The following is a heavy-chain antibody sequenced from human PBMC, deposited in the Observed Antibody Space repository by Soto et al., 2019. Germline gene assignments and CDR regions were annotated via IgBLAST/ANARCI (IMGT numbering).Heavy chain of an antibody. D-gene: IGHD2-15*01. CDR2: IYYSGST. CDR3: ARQPNQAADHRRFDY. Sequence: QLQLQESGPGLVKPSETLSLTCTVSGGSISSSSYYWGWIRQPPGKGLEWIGSIYYSGSTYYNPSLKSRVTISVDTSKNQFSLKLSSVTAADTAVYYCARQPNQAADHRRFDYWGQGTLVTVSS. V-gene: IGHV4-39*01. J-gene: IGHJ4*02. CDR1: GGSISSSSYY.